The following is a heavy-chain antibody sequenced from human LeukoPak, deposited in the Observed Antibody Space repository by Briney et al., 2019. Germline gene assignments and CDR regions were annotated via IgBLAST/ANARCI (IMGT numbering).Heavy chain of an antibody. CDR2: IYYSGST. CDR3: ARYYSSSWYRDAFDI. D-gene: IGHD6-13*01. Sequence: KTSETLSLTCTVSGGSISSYYWSWIRQPPGKGLEWIGYIYYSGSTNYNPSLKSRVTISVDTSKNQFSLKLSSVTAADTAVYYCARYYSSSWYRDAFDIWGQGTMVTVSS. CDR1: GGSISSYY. J-gene: IGHJ3*02. V-gene: IGHV4-59*01.